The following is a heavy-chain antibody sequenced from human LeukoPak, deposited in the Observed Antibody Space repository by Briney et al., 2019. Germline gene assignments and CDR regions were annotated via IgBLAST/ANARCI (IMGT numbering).Heavy chain of an antibody. V-gene: IGHV4-59*01. CDR3: ARLHSSRAEEFDP. CDR1: GGSIRGYY. Sequence: PSETLSLTCTVSGGSIRGYYGIWIRQSPGKGREGIGYIYYTGITAYNPSLGSRVTISVDRSNNQFSLRLTSVTAADTVVYYCARLHSSRAEEFDPWGQGTLVTVSS. J-gene: IGHJ5*02. CDR2: IYYTGIT.